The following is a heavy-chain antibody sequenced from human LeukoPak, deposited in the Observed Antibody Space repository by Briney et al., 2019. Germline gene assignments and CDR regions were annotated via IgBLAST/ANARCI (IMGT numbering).Heavy chain of an antibody. Sequence: PSETLSLTCAVYGGSFSGYYWSWIRQPPGKGLEWIGYIYYSGSTYYNPSLKSRVTISVDTSKNQFSLKLSSVTAADTAVYYCARRYYDFWSGYYIFDYWGQGTLVTVSS. CDR2: IYYSGST. D-gene: IGHD3-3*01. CDR3: ARRYYDFWSGYYIFDY. V-gene: IGHV4-34*09. J-gene: IGHJ4*02. CDR1: GGSFSGYY.